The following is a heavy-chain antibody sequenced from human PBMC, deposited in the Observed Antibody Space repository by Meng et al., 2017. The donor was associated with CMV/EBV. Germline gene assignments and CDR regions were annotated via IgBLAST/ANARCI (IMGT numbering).Heavy chain of an antibody. D-gene: IGHD6-13*01. CDR2: ISAYNGNT. J-gene: IGHJ6*02. CDR1: GYTFTSYG. Sequence: ASVKVSCKASGYTFTSYGISWVRQAPGQGLEWMGWISAYNGNTNYAQKLQGRVTMTTDTSTSTAYMELRSLRSDDTAVYYCARDHRTIAAAGSVSYYYGMDVWGQGTTVTSP. V-gene: IGHV1-18*01. CDR3: ARDHRTIAAAGSVSYYYGMDV.